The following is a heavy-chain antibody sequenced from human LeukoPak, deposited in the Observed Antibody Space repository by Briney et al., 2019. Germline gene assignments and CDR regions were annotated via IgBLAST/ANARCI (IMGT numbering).Heavy chain of an antibody. J-gene: IGHJ4*02. V-gene: IGHV3-33*01. CDR3: AREEQQLAPIDY. CDR1: GLTFTSYG. CDR2: IWFDGTDK. D-gene: IGHD6-13*01. Sequence: GGSLRLSCAASGLTFTSYGMHWVRQAPGKGLEWVAFIWFDGTDKYYADSVKGRFTISRDNAKNSLYLQMDSLRAEDTAVYYCAREEQQLAPIDYWGQGTLVTVSS.